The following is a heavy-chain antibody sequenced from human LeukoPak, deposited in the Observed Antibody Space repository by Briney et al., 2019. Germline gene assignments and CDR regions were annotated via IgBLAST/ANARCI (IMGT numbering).Heavy chain of an antibody. J-gene: IGHJ5*02. D-gene: IGHD6-13*01. V-gene: IGHV3-23*01. CDR3: AKIARNPAS. CDR1: GFIFSKYA. CDR2: ISTSGAST. Sequence: PGGSLRLSCAASGFIFSKYAMSWVRQAPGKGLEWVSAISTSGASTYFADSVKGRFTISRDNSKSTLYLQMNSLRSEDTAVYYCAKIARNPASWGQGTLVTVSS.